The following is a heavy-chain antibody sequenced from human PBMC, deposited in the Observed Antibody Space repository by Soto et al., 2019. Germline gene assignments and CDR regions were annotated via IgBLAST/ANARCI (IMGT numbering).Heavy chain of an antibody. Sequence: QVQLQESGPGLVKPSQTLSLSCTVSGGSLSSGGYYWSWIRQHPGKGLEWIGFIYYSGSTYYNPSLKRRVTTSVDTSQNQFSLKLSSVTAADTAVYYGARDTQRRYSGDFDSWGQGTLVTVSS. J-gene: IGHJ4*02. V-gene: IGHV4-31*03. CDR2: IYYSGST. CDR1: GGSLSSGGYY. CDR3: ARDTQRRYSGDFDS. D-gene: IGHD5-12*01.